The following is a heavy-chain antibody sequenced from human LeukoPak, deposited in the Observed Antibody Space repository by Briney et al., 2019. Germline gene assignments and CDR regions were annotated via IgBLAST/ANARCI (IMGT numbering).Heavy chain of an antibody. V-gene: IGHV3-21*04. J-gene: IGHJ5*02. CDR3: ARCSHKEGYYGSGTYYPLNWFDP. CDR1: GFTFSSYS. D-gene: IGHD3-10*01. Sequence: GGSLRLSCAASGFTFSSYSMNWVRQAPGKGLEWVSSISSSSSYIYYADSVKGRFTISRDNAKNSLYLQMNSLRAEDTAVYYCARCSHKEGYYGSGTYYPLNWFDPWGQGTLVTVSS. CDR2: ISSSSSYI.